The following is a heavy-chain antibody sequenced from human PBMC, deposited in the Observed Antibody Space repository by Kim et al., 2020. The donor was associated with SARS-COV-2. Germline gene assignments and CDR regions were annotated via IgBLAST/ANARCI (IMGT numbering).Heavy chain of an antibody. D-gene: IGHD6-19*01. J-gene: IGHJ4*02. CDR3: ARGIAVASPYHGIFDY. CDR2: ISSSSSYI. CDR1: GFTFSSYS. V-gene: IGHV3-21*01. Sequence: GGSLRLSCAASGFTFSSYSMNWVRQAPGKGLEWVSSISSSSSYIYYADSVKGRFTISRDNAKNSLYLQMNSLRAEDTAVYYCARGIAVASPYHGIFDYWGQGTLVTVSS.